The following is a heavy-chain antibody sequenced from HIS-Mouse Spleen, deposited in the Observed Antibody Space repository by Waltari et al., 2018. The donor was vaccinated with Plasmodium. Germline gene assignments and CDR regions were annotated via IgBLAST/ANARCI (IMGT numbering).Heavy chain of an antibody. CDR1: GYTFTSYY. CDR3: ARDRTDCSGGSCYWFDP. D-gene: IGHD2-15*01. J-gene: IGHJ5*02. CDR2: INPSGGST. V-gene: IGHV1-46*01. Sequence: QVQLVQSGAEVKKPGASVKVSCKASGYTFTSYYMHWVRQAPGQGLEWMGIINPSGGSTSYAQKFQGRVTMTRDTSTSTFYMELSSLRSEDTAVYYCARDRTDCSGGSCYWFDPWGQGTLVTVSS.